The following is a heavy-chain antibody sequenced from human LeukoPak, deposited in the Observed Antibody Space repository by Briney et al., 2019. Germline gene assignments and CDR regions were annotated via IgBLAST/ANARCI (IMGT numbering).Heavy chain of an antibody. D-gene: IGHD6-19*01. CDR2: INTNTGNP. Sequence: ASVRVSCKASGYTFNNYGISWVRQAPGQGLEWMGWINTNTGNPTYAQGFTGRFVFSLDTSVSTAYLQISSLKAEDTAVYYCARALGGAVAHFDYWGQGTLVTVSS. V-gene: IGHV7-4-1*02. J-gene: IGHJ4*02. CDR3: ARALGGAVAHFDY. CDR1: GYTFNNYG.